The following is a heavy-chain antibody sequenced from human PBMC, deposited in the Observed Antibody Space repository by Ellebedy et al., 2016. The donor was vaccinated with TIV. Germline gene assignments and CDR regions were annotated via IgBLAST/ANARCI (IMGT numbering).Heavy chain of an antibody. CDR1: GGSISSYY. D-gene: IGHD3-22*01. Sequence: MPSETLSLTCTVPGGSISSYYWSRIRQPPGKGLEWIGYIYYSGSTNYNPSLKSRVTISVDTSKNQFSLKLSSVTAADTAVYYCASARPYYDRSGYYYGGFDYWGQGTLVTVSS. CDR3: ASARPYYDRSGYYYGGFDY. J-gene: IGHJ4*02. CDR2: IYYSGST. V-gene: IGHV4-59*01.